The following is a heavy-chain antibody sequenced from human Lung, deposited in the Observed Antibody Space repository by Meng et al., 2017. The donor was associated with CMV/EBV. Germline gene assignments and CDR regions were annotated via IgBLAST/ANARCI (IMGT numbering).Heavy chain of an antibody. V-gene: IGHV4-61*03. J-gene: IGHJ4*02. CDR1: GGSVSSGSSY. CDR2: IYYSGRT. D-gene: IGHD6-19*01. Sequence: GSGGSVSSGSSYGSWIRQPPGKGLEWIGYIYYSGRTNYKPSLKSRVTISVDTSKNHFSLRLSSVTAADTAVYYCARKATAVADPFDSWGQGTLVTVSS. CDR3: ARKATAVADPFDS.